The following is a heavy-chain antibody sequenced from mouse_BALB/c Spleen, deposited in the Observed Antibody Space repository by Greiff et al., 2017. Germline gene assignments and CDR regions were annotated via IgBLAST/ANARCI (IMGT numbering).Heavy chain of an antibody. V-gene: IGHV2-6-7*01. D-gene: IGHD1-1*01. CDR1: GFSLTGYG. CDR2: IWGDGST. J-gene: IGHJ4*01. Sequence: QVQLKESGPGLVAPSQSLSITCTVSGFSLTGYGVNWVRQPPGKGLEWLGMIWGDGSTDYNSALKARLSISKDNSKSQVFLKMNSLQTDDTARYYCARKLLLRYYAMDYWGQGTSVTVSS. CDR3: ARKLLLRYYAMDY.